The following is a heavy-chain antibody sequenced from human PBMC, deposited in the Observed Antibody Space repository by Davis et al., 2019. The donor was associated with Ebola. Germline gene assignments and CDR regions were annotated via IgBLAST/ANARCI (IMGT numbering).Heavy chain of an antibody. CDR3: ARQGGGDYDFWSGYFHYFDY. CDR2: IDPSDSYT. V-gene: IGHV5-10-1*01. Sequence: GESLMISCNGSGYSFTSYWISWVRQLPGKGLEWMGRIDPSDSYTNYSPSFQGHVTISADKSISTAYLQWSSLKASDTAMYYCARQGGGDYDFWSGYFHYFDYWGQGTLVTVSS. D-gene: IGHD3-3*01. CDR1: GYSFTSYW. J-gene: IGHJ4*02.